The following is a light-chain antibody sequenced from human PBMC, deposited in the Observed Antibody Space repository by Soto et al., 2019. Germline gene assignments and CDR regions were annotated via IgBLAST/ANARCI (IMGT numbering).Light chain of an antibody. J-gene: IGKJ4*01. V-gene: IGKV3-11*01. Sequence: EIVLTQSPATLSLSPGERATLSCRASQSVSSYLAWYQQKPGQAPRLLIYAASNRATGIPARFRGSGSGTDFTLTISSLEPEYCAVYYCQERSNWPLTFGGGTKVEIK. CDR3: QERSNWPLT. CDR2: AAS. CDR1: QSVSSY.